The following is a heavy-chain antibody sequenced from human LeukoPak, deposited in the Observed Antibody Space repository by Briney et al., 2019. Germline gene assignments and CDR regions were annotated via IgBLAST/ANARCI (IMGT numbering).Heavy chain of an antibody. CDR2: MSPNSGDT. CDR3: ARGPPNWGYDY. V-gene: IGHV1-8*02. J-gene: IGHJ4*02. CDR1: GYTFTSYG. D-gene: IGHD7-27*01. Sequence: ASVKVSCKASGYTFTSYGISWVRQAPGQRPEWMGWMSPNSGDTGYAQKFQDRVTMTRNTSISTAYMELSSLRSDDTAVYYCARGPPNWGYDYWGPGTLVTVSS.